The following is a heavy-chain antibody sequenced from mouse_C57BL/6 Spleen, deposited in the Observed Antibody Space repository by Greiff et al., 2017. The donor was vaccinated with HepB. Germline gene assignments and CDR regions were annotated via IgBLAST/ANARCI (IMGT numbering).Heavy chain of an antibody. CDR1: GFTFSSYG. CDR2: ISSGGSYT. V-gene: IGHV5-6*01. D-gene: IGHD2-3*01. CDR3: ARQGGYSYAMDY. Sequence: EVQRVESGGDLVKPGGSLKLSCAASGFTFSSYGMSWVRQTPGKRLEWVATISSGGSYTYYPDSVKGRFTISRDNAKNTLYLQMSSLKSEDTAMYYCARQGGYSYAMDYWGQGTSVTVSS. J-gene: IGHJ4*01.